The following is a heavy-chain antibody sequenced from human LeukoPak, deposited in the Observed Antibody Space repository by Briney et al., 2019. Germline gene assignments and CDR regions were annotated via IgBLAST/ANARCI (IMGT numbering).Heavy chain of an antibody. CDR2: ISWNSGSI. CDR1: GFTFDDYA. D-gene: IGHD6-13*01. CDR3: AKAAAAADYYFDC. J-gene: IGHJ4*02. V-gene: IGHV3-9*01. Sequence: PGGSLRLSCAASGFTFDDYAMHWVRQAPGKGLEWVSGISWNSGSIGYADSVKGRFTISRDNAKNSLYLQMNSLRAEDTALYYCAKAAAAADYYFDCWGQGTLVTVSS.